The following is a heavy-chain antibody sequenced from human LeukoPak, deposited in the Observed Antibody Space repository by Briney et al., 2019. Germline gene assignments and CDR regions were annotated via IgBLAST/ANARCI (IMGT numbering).Heavy chain of an antibody. D-gene: IGHD5-12*01. V-gene: IGHV4-38-2*02. CDR1: GYSISSGYY. J-gene: IGHJ6*03. CDR3: AREVANYYYYYMDV. Sequence: PSETLSLTCTVSGYSISSGYYWGWIRQPPGKGLEWIGSIYYSGSTYYNPSLKSRVTISVDTSKNQFSLKLSSVTAADTAVYYCAREVANYYYYYMDVWGKGTTVTISS. CDR2: IYYSGST.